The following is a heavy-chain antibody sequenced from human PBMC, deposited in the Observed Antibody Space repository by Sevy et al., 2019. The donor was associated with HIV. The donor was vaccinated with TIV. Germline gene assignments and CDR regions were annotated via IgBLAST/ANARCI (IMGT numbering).Heavy chain of an antibody. CDR2: IKQDGSEK. J-gene: IGHJ3*02. D-gene: IGHD3-22*01. CDR3: ARGVYYYDSSAYFAFDI. Sequence: GGSLRLSCAASGFTFSSYWMNWVRQAPGKGLEWVANIKQDGSEKYYVDSVKGRFIISRENAKNSLYLQMNSLRAEDTAVYYWARGVYYYDSSAYFAFDIWGQGTMVTVSS. CDR1: GFTFSSYW. V-gene: IGHV3-7*04.